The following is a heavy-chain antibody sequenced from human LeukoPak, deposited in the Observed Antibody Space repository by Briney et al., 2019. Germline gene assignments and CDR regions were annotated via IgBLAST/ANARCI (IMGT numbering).Heavy chain of an antibody. CDR2: IKQDGSET. V-gene: IGHV3-7*01. D-gene: IGHD1-26*01. CDR1: GFTFSSYA. J-gene: IGHJ6*02. Sequence: GGSLRLSCAASGFTFSSYAMSWVRQAPGMGLQWVANIKQDGSETYYVDSVKGRFTISRDNAKNSLYLQMNNLRDEDTALYYCARDPVVGAHSGMDVWGQGTTVTVFS. CDR3: ARDPVVGAHSGMDV.